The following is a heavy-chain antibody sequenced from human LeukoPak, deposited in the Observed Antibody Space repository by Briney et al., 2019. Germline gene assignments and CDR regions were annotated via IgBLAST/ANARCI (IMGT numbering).Heavy chain of an antibody. J-gene: IGHJ6*02. D-gene: IGHD6-19*01. CDR1: GYRFSSYW. CDR3: ARRLAVAGRGYYGMDV. V-gene: IGHV5-51*01. Sequence: GESLKISFKGSGYRFSSYWIGWGRQMPGKGLEWMGNIYPGDSDTRYSPPFQGQVTTSADKSINTAYLQWSSLKASDSAMYYCARRLAVAGRGYYGMDVWGQGTTVTVSS. CDR2: IYPGDSDT.